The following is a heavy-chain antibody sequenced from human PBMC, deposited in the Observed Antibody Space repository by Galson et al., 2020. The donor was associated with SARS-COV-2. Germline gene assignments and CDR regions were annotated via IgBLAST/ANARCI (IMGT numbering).Heavy chain of an antibody. CDR2: ISYDGSNK. CDR1: GFTFSSYG. Sequence: ALKISCAASGFTFSSYGMHWVRQAPGKGLEWVAVISYDGSNKYYADSVKGRFTISRDNSKNTLYLQMNSLRAEDTAVYYCANALAPLRYYYGMDVWGQGTTVTVSS. D-gene: IGHD3-16*01. J-gene: IGHJ6*02. V-gene: IGHV3-30*18. CDR3: ANALAPLRYYYGMDV.